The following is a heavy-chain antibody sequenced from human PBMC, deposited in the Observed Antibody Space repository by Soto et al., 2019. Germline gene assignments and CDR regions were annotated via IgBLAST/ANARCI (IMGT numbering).Heavy chain of an antibody. CDR2: INHSGST. J-gene: IGHJ4*02. D-gene: IGHD2-15*01. V-gene: IGHV4-34*01. Sequence: TLSLPCAVYGGSFSGYYWSWIRQPPGKGLEWIGEINHSGSTNYNPSLKSRVTISVDTSKNQFSLKLSSVTAADTAVYYCARVGDGSGCSCYSYSFDYCGQGTLVTVSS. CDR1: GGSFSGYY. CDR3: ARVGDGSGCSCYSYSFDY.